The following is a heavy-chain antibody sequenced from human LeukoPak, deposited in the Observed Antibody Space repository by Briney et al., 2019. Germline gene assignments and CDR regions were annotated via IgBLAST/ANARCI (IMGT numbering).Heavy chain of an antibody. CDR2: IGTAGDT. Sequence: PGGSLRLSCAASGFTFSSYDMHWVRQATGKGLEWVSAIGTAGDTYYPGSVKGRFTISRENAKNSLYLQMNSLRAGDTAVYYCARVSIARVFSSTLFDYWGQGTLVTVSS. J-gene: IGHJ4*02. CDR3: ARVSIARVFSSTLFDY. CDR1: GFTFSSYD. V-gene: IGHV3-13*04. D-gene: IGHD2-2*01.